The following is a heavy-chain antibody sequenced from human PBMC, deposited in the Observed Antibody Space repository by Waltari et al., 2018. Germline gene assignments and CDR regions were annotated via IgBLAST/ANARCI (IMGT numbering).Heavy chain of an antibody. V-gene: IGHV1-69*12. Sequence: QVQLVQSGAEVKQPGSSVKLSCKASGGTFGTYAITWVRQAPGQGLEWMGGVIPIFGTPNYAPKLQDRGTVSADASSTTAYMEVRSLTSEDTAVYYCAKRKPGYAFDIWGQGTMVTVSS. CDR1: GGTFGTYA. D-gene: IGHD2-2*01. CDR2: VIPIFGTP. CDR3: AKRKPGYAFDI. J-gene: IGHJ3*02.